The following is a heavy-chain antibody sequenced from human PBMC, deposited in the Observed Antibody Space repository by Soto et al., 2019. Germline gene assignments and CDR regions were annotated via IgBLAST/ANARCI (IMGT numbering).Heavy chain of an antibody. V-gene: IGHV5-51*01. D-gene: IGHD3-10*01. CDR3: PRKYGSGSFDY. CDR1: VYSFAIYW. Sequence: CXGSVYSFAIYWIGWVRQMPGKGLEWMGIIYPDDSDIRYSPSFQGQVTVSADKSISTAYLQWSSLKASDTAIYYCPRKYGSGSFDYWGQGDLVTGSS. CDR2: IYPDDSDI. J-gene: IGHJ4*02.